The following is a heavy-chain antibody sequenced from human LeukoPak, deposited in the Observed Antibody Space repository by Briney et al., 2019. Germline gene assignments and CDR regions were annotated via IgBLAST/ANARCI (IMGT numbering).Heavy chain of an antibody. CDR2: ISGSGGST. CDR1: GFTFSGYG. J-gene: IGHJ4*02. V-gene: IGHV3-23*01. D-gene: IGHD6-6*01. CDR3: AKRRIAARFFDY. Sequence: GGSLRLSCTASGFTFSGYGMHWVRQAPGKGLEWVSAISGSGGSTYYADSVKGRFTISRDNSKNTLYLQMNSLRAEDTAVYYCAKRRIAARFFDYWGQGTLVTVSS.